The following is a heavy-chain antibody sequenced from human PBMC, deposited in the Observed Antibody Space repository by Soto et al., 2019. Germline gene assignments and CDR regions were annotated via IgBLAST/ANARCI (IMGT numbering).Heavy chain of an antibody. CDR2: IHRAGST. V-gene: IGHV3-66*01. CDR1: GFSVSYNY. D-gene: IGHD2-21*02. CDR3: ARVDGGNSG. J-gene: IGHJ4*02. Sequence: EVQLAESGGGLVQPGGSLRLSCAASGFSVSYNYMSWVRQAPGKGLEWVSVIHRAGSTYYADSVKGRFTISRDTSKNTVYLQMNSLRVDNTAVYYCARVDGGNSGWGQGTLVTVSP.